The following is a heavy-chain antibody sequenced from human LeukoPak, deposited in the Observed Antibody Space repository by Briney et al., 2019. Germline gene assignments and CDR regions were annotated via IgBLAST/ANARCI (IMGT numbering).Heavy chain of an antibody. D-gene: IGHD3-10*01. Sequence: SETLSLTCTVSGGSISSYYWSWIRQPPGKGLEWIGYIYYSGGTNYNPSLKSRVTISVDTSKNQFSLKLNSVAAADTAVYYCARWSVSGTFFYPWGQGTLVTVSS. J-gene: IGHJ5*02. CDR1: GGSISSYY. CDR3: ARWSVSGTFFYP. CDR2: IYYSGGT. V-gene: IGHV4-59*12.